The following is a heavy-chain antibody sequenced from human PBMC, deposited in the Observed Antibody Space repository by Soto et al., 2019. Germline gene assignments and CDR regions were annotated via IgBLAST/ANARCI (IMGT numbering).Heavy chain of an antibody. CDR1: NDSISSTNW. Sequence: QVQLQESGPRLVKPSGTLSLTCGVSNDSISSTNWWSWVRQPPAMGLEWIGEVFHTGTTNYNPSLQSRVTRSVDKPQKQYSLNLLSVTAAATAVYYCASTHKTYRRSGWFFDYWGQGTLVTVSS. CDR2: VFHTGTT. J-gene: IGHJ4*02. CDR3: ASTHKTYRRSGWFFDY. V-gene: IGHV4-4*02. D-gene: IGHD6-19*01.